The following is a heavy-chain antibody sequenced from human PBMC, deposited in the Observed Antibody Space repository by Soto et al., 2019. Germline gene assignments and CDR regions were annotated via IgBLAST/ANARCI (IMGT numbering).Heavy chain of an antibody. CDR1: GGSISSGDYY. CDR3: ARDGYYDSSGLYYFDY. V-gene: IGHV4-30-4*01. Sequence: PSETLSLTCTVSGGSISSGDYYWSWIRQPPGKGLEWIGYIYYSGSTYYNPSLKSRVTISVDTSKNQFSLKLSSVTAADTAVYYCARDGYYDSSGLYYFDYWGQGTLVTVSS. CDR2: IYYSGST. J-gene: IGHJ4*02. D-gene: IGHD3-22*01.